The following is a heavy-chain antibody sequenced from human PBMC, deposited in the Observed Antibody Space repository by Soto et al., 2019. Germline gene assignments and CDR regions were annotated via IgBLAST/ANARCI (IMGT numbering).Heavy chain of an antibody. D-gene: IGHD2-15*01. V-gene: IGHV4-39*01. Sequence: SETLSLTCTVSGGSISSGPYSWGWIRQTPGEGLEWIGTFRYSENTYYNPSLESRVTISVDASKNDFSLKVTSATVADTAVYYRARHRPYSTPFYFDYWGQGTQVTVS. CDR2: FRYSENT. CDR3: ARHRPYSTPFYFDY. CDR1: GGSISSGPYS. J-gene: IGHJ4*02.